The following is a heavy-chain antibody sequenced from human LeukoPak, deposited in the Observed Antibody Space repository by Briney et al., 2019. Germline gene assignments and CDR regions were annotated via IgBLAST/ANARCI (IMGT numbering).Heavy chain of an antibody. Sequence: GGSLRLSCAASGFTFSGYSMNWVRQAPGKGLEWVSSISSSSSYIYYADSVKGRFTISRDNAKNSLYLQMNSLRAEDTAVYYCAREGVYSGSLVIFRVFDYWGQGTLVTVSS. CDR3: AREGVYSGSLVIFRVFDY. J-gene: IGHJ4*02. CDR2: ISSSSSYI. D-gene: IGHD1-26*01. CDR1: GFTFSGYS. V-gene: IGHV3-21*01.